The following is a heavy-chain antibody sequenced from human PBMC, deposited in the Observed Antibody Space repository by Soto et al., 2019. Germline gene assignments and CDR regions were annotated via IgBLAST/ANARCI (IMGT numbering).Heavy chain of an antibody. CDR3: RTQWLD. Sequence: EVQLVESGGGLVKPGGSLRLSCAASGFTFSDAWMSWVRQAPGKGLEWVALIKKKADGGTTEYATPVKGRFTISRDDSKNALYLQMSSLKTDDTGVYYCRTQWLDWCQGTLVTVSS. V-gene: IGHV3-15*01. D-gene: IGHD6-19*01. J-gene: IGHJ4*02. CDR1: GFTFSDAW. CDR2: IKKKADGGTT.